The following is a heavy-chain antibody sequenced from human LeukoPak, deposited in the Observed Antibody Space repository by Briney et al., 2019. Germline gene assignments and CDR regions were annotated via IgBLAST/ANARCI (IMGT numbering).Heavy chain of an antibody. J-gene: IGHJ4*02. CDR2: ISGYNGNT. D-gene: IGHD3-16*02. CDR1: GYTFTSYG. CDR3: ARDQIYDYVWGSYRYYDY. Sequence: ASVKVSCKASGYTFTSYGISWVRQAPGQGLEWMGWISGYNGNTNYAQNLQGRVTMTTDTSTSTVYMELRSLRSDDTAVYYCARDQIYDYVWGSYRYYDYWGQGTLVTVSS. V-gene: IGHV1-18*01.